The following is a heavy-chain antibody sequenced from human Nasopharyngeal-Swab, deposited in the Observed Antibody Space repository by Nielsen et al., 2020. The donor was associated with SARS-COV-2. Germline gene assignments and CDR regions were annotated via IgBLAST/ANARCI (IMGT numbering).Heavy chain of an antibody. V-gene: IGHV3-48*02. CDR2: ISSSSSTI. D-gene: IGHD1-26*01. CDR3: AGDRSPLRGRATGDYFDY. Sequence: GESLKISCAASGFTFSSYSMNWVRQAPGKGLEWVSYISSSSSTIYYADSVKGRFTISRDNAKNSLYLQMNSLRDEDTAVYYCAGDRSPLRGRATGDYFDYWGQGTLVTVSS. J-gene: IGHJ4*02. CDR1: GFTFSSYS.